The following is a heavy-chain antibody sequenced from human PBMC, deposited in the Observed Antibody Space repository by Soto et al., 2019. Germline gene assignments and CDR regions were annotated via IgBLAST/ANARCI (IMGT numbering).Heavy chain of an antibody. CDR3: TTDSSSFDGMGV. CDR2: IRSKANSYAT. CDR1: GFTFSGSA. J-gene: IGHJ6*02. V-gene: IGHV3-73*01. D-gene: IGHD6-13*01. Sequence: GGSLRLSCAASGFTFSGSAMHWVRQASGKGLEWVGRIRSKANSYATAYAASVKGRFTISRDDSKNTAYLQMNSLKTEDTAVYYCTTDSSSFDGMGVWGQGTTVTVS.